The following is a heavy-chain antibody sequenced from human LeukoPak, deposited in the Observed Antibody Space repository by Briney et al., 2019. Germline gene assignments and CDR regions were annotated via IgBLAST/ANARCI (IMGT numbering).Heavy chain of an antibody. CDR1: GFTFDNYR. CDR3: ARDGSPYCSSTSCYAH. D-gene: IGHD2-2*01. V-gene: IGHV3-66*01. CDR2: IYSGGST. J-gene: IGHJ4*02. Sequence: GGSLRLSCAASGFTFDNYRMSWVRQAPGKGLEWVSVIYSGGSTYYADSVKGRFTISRDNSKNTLYLQMNSLRAEDTAVCYCARDGSPYCSSTSCYAHWGQGTLVTVSS.